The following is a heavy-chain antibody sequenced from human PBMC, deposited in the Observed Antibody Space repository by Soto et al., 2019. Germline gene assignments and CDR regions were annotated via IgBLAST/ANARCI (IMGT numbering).Heavy chain of an antibody. J-gene: IGHJ4*02. CDR2: ISGSGGST. CDR1: GFTLSSYA. V-gene: IGHV3-23*01. Sequence: RLSCAASGFTLSSYAMSWVREAPGKGLEWVSAISGSGGSTYYADSVKGRFTISRDNSKHTLYLQMNSLRAEDTAVYYCAKDHSGSYYGTAYFDYWGQGTLVTVSS. D-gene: IGHD1-26*01. CDR3: AKDHSGSYYGTAYFDY.